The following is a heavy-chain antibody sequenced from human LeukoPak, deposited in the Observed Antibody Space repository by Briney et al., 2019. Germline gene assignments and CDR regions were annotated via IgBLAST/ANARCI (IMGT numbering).Heavy chain of an antibody. Sequence: GGSLRLSCAASGFSFSTYWMTWVRQAPGKGLEWVAKIKQDGSEKYYVDSVRGRFTISRDNVKNSLLLQMDSLRVEDTAVYFCARVKELYSSGWVSYYYYMDVWGTGTTVTVSS. V-gene: IGHV3-7*01. CDR2: IKQDGSEK. CDR1: GFSFSTYW. J-gene: IGHJ6*03. CDR3: ARVKELYSSGWVSYYYYMDV. D-gene: IGHD6-19*01.